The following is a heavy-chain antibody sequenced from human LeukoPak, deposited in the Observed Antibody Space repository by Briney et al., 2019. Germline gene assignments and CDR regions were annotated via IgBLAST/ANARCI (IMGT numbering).Heavy chain of an antibody. V-gene: IGHV3-7*01. CDR2: IKQDGSEK. Sequence: TGGSLRLSCAASGFTFSSYWMSWVRQAPGKGLEWVANIKQDGSEKYYVDSVKGRFTISRDNAKNSLYLQMNSLRAEDTAVYYCAREQLVGGNGMDVWGQGTTVTVSS. CDR1: GFTFSSYW. CDR3: AREQLVGGNGMDV. D-gene: IGHD6-6*01. J-gene: IGHJ6*02.